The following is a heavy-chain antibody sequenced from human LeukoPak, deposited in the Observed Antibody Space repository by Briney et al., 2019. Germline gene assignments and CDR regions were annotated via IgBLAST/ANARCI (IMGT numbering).Heavy chain of an antibody. Sequence: GASVKVSCKASGGTFSSYAISWVRQAPGQGLEWMGRIIPILGIANYAQKFQGRVTITADKSMSTAYMELSSLRSEDTAVYYCARAVEVATIRSAYFQHWGQGTLVTVSS. CDR3: ARAVEVATIRSAYFQH. CDR2: IIPILGIA. D-gene: IGHD5-24*01. V-gene: IGHV1-69*04. J-gene: IGHJ1*01. CDR1: GGTFSSYA.